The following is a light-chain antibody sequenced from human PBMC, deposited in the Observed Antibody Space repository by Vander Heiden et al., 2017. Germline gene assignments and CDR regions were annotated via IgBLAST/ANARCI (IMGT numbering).Light chain of an antibody. CDR2: YDD. Sequence: QSVLTQPPSVSEAPRQRVTISCSGSSSNIGNNAVNWYQHLPGKAPKLLIYYDDRLPSGVSDRFSGSKSGTSASLAISGLQSEDEADYYCATWDDGLNGVVFGGGTRLTVL. CDR1: SSNIGNNA. J-gene: IGLJ2*01. V-gene: IGLV1-36*01. CDR3: ATWDDGLNGVV.